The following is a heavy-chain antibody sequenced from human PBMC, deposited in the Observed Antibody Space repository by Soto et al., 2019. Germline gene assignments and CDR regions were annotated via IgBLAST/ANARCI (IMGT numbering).Heavy chain of an antibody. Sequence: GGSLRLSCTVSGFTFGDSAMSWFRQAPGQGLEWLSFIRSKAYGETTDYAASVKGRFTISRDDSKSIAYLQMNSLKIEDTAVYYCTRVQYYQDTSGYLSYFDYWGQGILVTVSS. J-gene: IGHJ4*02. D-gene: IGHD3-22*01. CDR3: TRVQYYQDTSGYLSYFDY. V-gene: IGHV3-49*03. CDR2: IRSKAYGETT. CDR1: GFTFGDSA.